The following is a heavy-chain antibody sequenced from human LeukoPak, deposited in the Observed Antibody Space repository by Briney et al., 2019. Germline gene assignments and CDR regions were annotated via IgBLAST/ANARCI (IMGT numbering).Heavy chain of an antibody. V-gene: IGHV3-23*01. Sequence: PGGSLRLSCAASGFTFSSYAMSWVRQAPGKGLEWVSAISGSGRSTYYADSVKGRFTISRDNSKNTLYLQMNSLRAEDTAVYYCAKRHDSSGYYYVPPYFDYWGQGTLVTVSS. CDR2: ISGSGRST. CDR1: GFTFSSYA. D-gene: IGHD3-22*01. CDR3: AKRHDSSGYYYVPPYFDY. J-gene: IGHJ4*02.